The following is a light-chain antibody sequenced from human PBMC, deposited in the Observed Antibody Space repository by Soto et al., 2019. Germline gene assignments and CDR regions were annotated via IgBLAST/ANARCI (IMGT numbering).Light chain of an antibody. CDR2: SNT. CDR3: SLYISGSTYV. V-gene: IGLV1-40*01. Sequence: QSVLTQPPSVSGAPGQTVTISCTGSSSNIGAGFDVHWYQQVPGTAPKLVLYSNTARPSGVPDRFSGSRSGSSGSLAITGLQPEDEADYYCSLYISGSTYVFGTGTKLTVL. CDR1: SSNIGAGFD. J-gene: IGLJ1*01.